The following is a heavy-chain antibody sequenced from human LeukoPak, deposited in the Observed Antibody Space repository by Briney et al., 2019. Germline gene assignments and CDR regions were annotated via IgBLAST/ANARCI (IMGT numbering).Heavy chain of an antibody. CDR3: PTHYGNMIAY. CDR1: GYSFTSYW. J-gene: IGHJ4*02. Sequence: GESLKISCKGSGYSFTSYWIGWVRQMPGKGLEWMGIIYPGDSDTTYSPSFQDQVTISTGKSIITAYLHWSSLQASDPAMYYCPTHYGNMIAYWGQGTLVTVSP. V-gene: IGHV5-51*01. D-gene: IGHD2/OR15-2a*01. CDR2: IYPGDSDT.